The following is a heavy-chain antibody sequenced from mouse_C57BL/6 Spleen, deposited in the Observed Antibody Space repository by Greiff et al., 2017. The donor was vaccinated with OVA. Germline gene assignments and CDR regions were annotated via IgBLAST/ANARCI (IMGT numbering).Heavy chain of an antibody. D-gene: IGHD3-2*02. CDR1: GYTFTDYY. Sequence: VQLKQSGPELVKPGASVKISCKASGYTFTDYYMNWVKQSHGKSLEWIGDINPNNGGTSYNQKFKGKATLTVDKSSSTAYMELRSLTSEDSAVYYCARHSSGYGYAMDYWGQGTSVTVSS. J-gene: IGHJ4*01. V-gene: IGHV1-26*01. CDR3: ARHSSGYGYAMDY. CDR2: INPNNGGT.